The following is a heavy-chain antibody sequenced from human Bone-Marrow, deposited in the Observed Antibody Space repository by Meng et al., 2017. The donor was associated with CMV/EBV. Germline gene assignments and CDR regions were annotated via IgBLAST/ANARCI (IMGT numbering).Heavy chain of an antibody. CDR2: ISPDGSNQ. CDR1: GFAFIDYS. J-gene: IGHJ4*02. V-gene: IGHV3-30*04. Sequence: GESLKISCAASGFAFIDYSLHWVRHAPGKGLEWLESISPDGSNQNYADSMRGRFIISRDNPKNTLYLQMISLRCEYTAGYYCVLDVLPWVVPATPFDFWGQGTLVTVSS. D-gene: IGHD2-15*01. CDR3: VLDVLPWVVPATPFDF.